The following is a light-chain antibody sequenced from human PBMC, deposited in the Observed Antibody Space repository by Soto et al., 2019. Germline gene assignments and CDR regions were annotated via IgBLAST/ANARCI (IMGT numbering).Light chain of an antibody. CDR2: DDN. V-gene: IGLV1-51*01. J-gene: IGLJ1*01. Sequence: QSVLTQPPSVCAAPGQKVTISCSGSSSNIGGNSVSWYQQLPGTAPKLLIYDDNKRPSGIPDRFSGSKSGTSATLGITGFQTGDEADYYCGSWDSSLSAYVFGTGTKFTVL. CDR3: GSWDSSLSAYV. CDR1: SSNIGGNS.